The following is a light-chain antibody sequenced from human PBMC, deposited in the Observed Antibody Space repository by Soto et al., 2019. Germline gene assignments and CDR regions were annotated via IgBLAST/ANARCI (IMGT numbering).Light chain of an antibody. CDR3: QLRRT. J-gene: IGKJ1*01. V-gene: IGKV3-20*01. CDR2: GAS. CDR1: QNIRNN. Sequence: EIVMTQSPATLSVSPGESATLSCRSSQNIRNNLAWYQQKPGQAPRLLIYGASSRATGIPDRFSGSGSGTDFTLTISRLEPEDFAVYYCQLRRTFGQGTKVDIK.